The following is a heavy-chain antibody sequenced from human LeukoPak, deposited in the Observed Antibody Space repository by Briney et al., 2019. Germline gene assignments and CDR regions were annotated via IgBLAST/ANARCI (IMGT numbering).Heavy chain of an antibody. CDR2: MSAYNGNT. J-gene: IGHJ3*02. CDR1: GYTFTSYG. Sequence: ASVKVSCKASGYTFTSYGISCVRQAPGQGLEWMGRMSAYNGNTNYAQKLQGRVTMTTDTSTSTAYMELRSLRSDDTAVYYCASVLRYFDWLGAFDIWGQGTMVTVSS. V-gene: IGHV1-18*01. D-gene: IGHD3-9*01. CDR3: ASVLRYFDWLGAFDI.